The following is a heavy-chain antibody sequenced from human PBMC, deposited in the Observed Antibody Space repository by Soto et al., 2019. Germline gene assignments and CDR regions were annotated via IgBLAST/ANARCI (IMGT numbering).Heavy chain of an antibody. CDR3: IRRGSSYYYDY. J-gene: IGHJ4*02. V-gene: IGHV3-73*01. Sequence: EVQLVESGGGLVQPGESLKLSCAASGLIFNGSAVHWVRQASGKGLEWVGRILSKAGNYATAYPASMKGRFTISRDDSENRAFLQMNGLRAEDTAVCYCIRRGSSYYYDYWGQGTLVVVSS. CDR2: ILSKAGNYAT. CDR1: GLIFNGSA.